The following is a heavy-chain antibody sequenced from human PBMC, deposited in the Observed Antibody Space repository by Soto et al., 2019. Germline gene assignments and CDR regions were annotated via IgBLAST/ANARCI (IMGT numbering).Heavy chain of an antibody. D-gene: IGHD3-22*01. CDR1: GGSISSYY. CDR3: ARVLDSSGYYFDY. CDR2: IYYSGST. J-gene: IGHJ4*02. V-gene: IGHV4-59*01. Sequence: SETLSLTCTVSGGSISSYYWSWIRQPPGNGLDWIGYIYYSGSTNYNPSLKSRVTISVDTSKNQFSLKLSSVTAADTAVYYCARVLDSSGYYFDYWGQGTLVTVS.